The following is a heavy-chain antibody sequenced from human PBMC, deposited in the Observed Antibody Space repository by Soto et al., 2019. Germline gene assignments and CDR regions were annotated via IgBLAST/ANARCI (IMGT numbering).Heavy chain of an antibody. CDR1: GFTFSSYG. D-gene: IGHD1-26*01. CDR2: ISCDGSNK. CDR3: AKEGYSGSYYGYLDY. J-gene: IGHJ4*02. Sequence: GGSLRLSXAASGFTFSSYGMHWVRQAPGKGLEWVAVISCDGSNKYYADSVKGRFTISRDNSKNTLYLQMNSLRAEDTAVYYCAKEGYSGSYYGYLDYWGQGTLVTVSS. V-gene: IGHV3-30*18.